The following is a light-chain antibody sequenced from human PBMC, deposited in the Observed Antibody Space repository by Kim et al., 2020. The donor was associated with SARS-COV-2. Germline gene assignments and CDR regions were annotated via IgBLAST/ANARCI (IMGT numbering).Light chain of an antibody. CDR3: QQYNNWPLYT. CDR2: DTS. V-gene: IGKV3-15*01. Sequence: EIVMTQSPATLSVSPGERATLSCRASQSVSSNLAGYQQKPGQAPRLLIYDTSTRATGIPTRFSGSGSGTEFTLTISSLQSEDFAVYYCQQYNNWPLYTFGQGTKLEI. J-gene: IGKJ2*01. CDR1: QSVSSN.